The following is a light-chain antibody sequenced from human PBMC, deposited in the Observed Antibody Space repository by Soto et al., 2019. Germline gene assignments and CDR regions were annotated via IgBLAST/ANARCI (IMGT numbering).Light chain of an antibody. CDR3: QQYGSSLL. Sequence: EIVLTQSPGTLSLSPGERATLSCRASQSVSSSYLAWYQQKPGQAPRLLIYAASSRAIGIPDRFSGSGSGTDFTLTISRLEPEDFAVYYCQQYGSSLLFGGGTKVEIK. CDR2: AAS. CDR1: QSVSSSY. J-gene: IGKJ4*01. V-gene: IGKV3-20*01.